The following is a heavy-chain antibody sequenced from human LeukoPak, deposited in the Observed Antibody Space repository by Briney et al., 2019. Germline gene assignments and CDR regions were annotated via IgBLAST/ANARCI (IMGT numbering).Heavy chain of an antibody. Sequence: SETLSLTCAVYGGSFSGYYWSWIRQPPGKGLEWIGEINHSGSTNYNPSLKSRVTISVDTSKNQFSLKLSSVTAADTAVYCCVRAPFPRYFDYWGQGTLVTVSS. V-gene: IGHV4-34*01. CDR1: GGSFSGYY. J-gene: IGHJ4*02. CDR2: INHSGST. CDR3: VRAPFPRYFDY.